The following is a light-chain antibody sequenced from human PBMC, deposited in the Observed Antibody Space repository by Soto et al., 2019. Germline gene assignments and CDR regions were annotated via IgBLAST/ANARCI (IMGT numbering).Light chain of an antibody. CDR3: QHYNNRPLT. CDR1: QSVSSD. CDR2: GAS. J-gene: IGKJ4*01. V-gene: IGKV3-15*01. Sequence: EIVMTQSPATLSVSPGERATLSCRASQSVSSDLAWYQHKPGQAPRLLISGASTRATGIPVRFSGSGSGTEFTLTISSLQSEDFAVYYCQHYNNRPLTFGGGTKVDI.